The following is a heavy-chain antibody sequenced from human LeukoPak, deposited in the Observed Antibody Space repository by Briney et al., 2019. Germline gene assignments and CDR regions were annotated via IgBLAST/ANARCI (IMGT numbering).Heavy chain of an antibody. Sequence: SETLSLTCAVYGGSFSGYYWSWIRQPPGKGLEWIGEINHSGSTNYNPSLKSRVTISVDTSKNQFSLKLSSVTAADTAVYYCARGDYYDSSGYSTFDYWGQGTLVTVSS. D-gene: IGHD3-22*01. V-gene: IGHV4-34*01. CDR2: INHSGST. J-gene: IGHJ4*02. CDR3: ARGDYYDSSGYSTFDY. CDR1: GGSFSGYY.